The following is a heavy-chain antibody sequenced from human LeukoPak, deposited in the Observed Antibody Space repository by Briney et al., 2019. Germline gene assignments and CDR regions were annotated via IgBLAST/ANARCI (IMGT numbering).Heavy chain of an antibody. V-gene: IGHV4-34*01. D-gene: IGHD6-19*01. CDR3: ARQGDSSGWYIRD. CDR1: AFTFSSYW. J-gene: IGHJ4*02. Sequence: GSLRLSCAASAFTFSSYWMSWIRQPPGKGLEWIGEINHSGSTNYNSSLKSRVTISVDTSKNQFSLKLSSVTAADTAVYYCARQGDSSGWYIRDWGQGTLVTVSS. CDR2: INHSGST.